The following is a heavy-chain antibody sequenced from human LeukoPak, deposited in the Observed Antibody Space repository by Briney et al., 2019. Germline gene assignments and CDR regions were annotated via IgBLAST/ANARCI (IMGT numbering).Heavy chain of an antibody. J-gene: IGHJ5*02. V-gene: IGHV4-59*12. CDR2: IYYSGST. CDR3: ARRGSGLNWYDP. D-gene: IGHD6-19*01. CDR1: GGSISSYY. Sequence: PSETLSLTCTVSGGSISSYYWSWIRQPPGKGLEWIGYIYYSGSTYYNPSLKSRVTISVDTSKNQVSLNLISVTAADTAVYYCARRGSGLNWYDPWGQGTLVTVSS.